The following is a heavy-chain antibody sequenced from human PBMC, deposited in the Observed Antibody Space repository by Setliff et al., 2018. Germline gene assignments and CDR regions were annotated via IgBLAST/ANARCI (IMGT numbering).Heavy chain of an antibody. D-gene: IGHD6-6*01. Sequence: GASVKVSCKASGYTFSDYGVSWVRQAPGQGLEWMGWISPHPGRAFYAPQFQDRVIISRDNSKNTLSLHMDSLRADDMALYYCARVSEYSNYRDFWGQGSLVTVSS. CDR1: GYTFSDYG. V-gene: IGHV1-18*03. CDR3: ARVSEYSNYRDF. J-gene: IGHJ4*02. CDR2: ISPHPGRA.